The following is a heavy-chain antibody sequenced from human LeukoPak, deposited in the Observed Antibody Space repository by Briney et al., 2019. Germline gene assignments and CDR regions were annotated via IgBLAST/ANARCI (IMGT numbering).Heavy chain of an antibody. Sequence: PGGSLRLSCAASGFTFSSYGMHWVRQAPGKGLEWVAFIRYDGSNKYYADSVKGRFTISRDNSKNTLYLQMNSLRVEDTAVYYCAKDSKIVGATFRSYHFMDVWGKGTAVTVSS. D-gene: IGHD1-26*01. CDR3: AKDSKIVGATFRSYHFMDV. CDR1: GFTFSSYG. V-gene: IGHV3-30*02. J-gene: IGHJ6*03. CDR2: IRYDGSNK.